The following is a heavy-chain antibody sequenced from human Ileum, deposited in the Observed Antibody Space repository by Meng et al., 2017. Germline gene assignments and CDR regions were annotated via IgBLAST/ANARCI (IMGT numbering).Heavy chain of an antibody. V-gene: IGHV5-51*01. CDR3: ARHPRNYHDGSGYFGHDTFDI. CDR1: GYTFTNYW. Sequence: GESLKISCKGSGYTFTNYWIGWVRQMPGKGLEWMGAFYPGNSDTRYSPSFQGQVTISADKSITTAYLQWSSLKASDTAMYYCARHPRNYHDGSGYFGHDTFDIWGQGTMVTVSS. CDR2: FYPGNSDT. J-gene: IGHJ3*02. D-gene: IGHD3-22*01.